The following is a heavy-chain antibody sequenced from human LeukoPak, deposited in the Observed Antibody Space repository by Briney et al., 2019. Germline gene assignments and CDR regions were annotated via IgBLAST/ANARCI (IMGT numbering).Heavy chain of an antibody. Sequence: SETLSLTCTVSGGSVSSSRHYWTWVRQPPGKGLEWIGCIYHGSATYNPSLKSRVTISLDTSKNQFSLKVTSVSAADTAVYYCAREGGQQWLVSGILDSWGQGTLVTVSS. CDR3: AREGGQQWLVSGILDS. V-gene: IGHV4-61*01. CDR1: GGSVSSSRHY. D-gene: IGHD6-19*01. J-gene: IGHJ5*01. CDR2: IYHGSA.